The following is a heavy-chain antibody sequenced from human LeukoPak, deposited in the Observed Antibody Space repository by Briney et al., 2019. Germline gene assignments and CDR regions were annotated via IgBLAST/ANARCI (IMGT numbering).Heavy chain of an antibody. CDR3: ARGTGSLDY. Sequence: SQTLSLTCAISGDSVSSKSASWNWIRQTPSRGLEWLGRTYSRSKWFNDYAVSVKSRITINPDTSKNQFSLHLTSVTPDDTAVYYCARGTGSLDYWGQGTLVTVSS. CDR1: GDSVSSKSAS. CDR2: TYSRSKWFN. D-gene: IGHD1-26*01. V-gene: IGHV6-1*01. J-gene: IGHJ4*02.